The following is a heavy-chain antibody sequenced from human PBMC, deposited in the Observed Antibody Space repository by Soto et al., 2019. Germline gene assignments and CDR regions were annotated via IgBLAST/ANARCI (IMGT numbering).Heavy chain of an antibody. J-gene: IGHJ3*02. CDR3: AIGDAFDI. CDR2: IYYSGST. CDR1: GGSVSSGSYY. V-gene: IGHV4-61*01. Sequence: QVQLQESGPGLVKPSETLSLTCTVSGGSVSSGSYYWSWIRQPPGKGLEWIGYIYYSGSTNYNPSLKSRVTISVDTSKNQFSLKLSSVTAADTAVYYCAIGDAFDIWGQGTMVTVSS.